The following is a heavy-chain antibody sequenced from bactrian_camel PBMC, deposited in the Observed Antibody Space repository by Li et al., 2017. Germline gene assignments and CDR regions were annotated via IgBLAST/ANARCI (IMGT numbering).Heavy chain of an antibody. V-gene: IGHV3S53*01. CDR2: IRTDGTT. J-gene: IGHJ4*01. Sequence: HVQLVESGGGSVQAGGSLRLSCTGSGYTYSTFCMGWFRQPPGKEREGVAAIRTDGTTTYADSVKGRFTISKDNAKNTLYLQMDSLKPEDTAMYTCAADFGRGSYCTGGGGYSSYKYRGQGTQVTVS. CDR1: GYTYSTFC. CDR3: AADFGRGSYCTGGGGYSSYKY. D-gene: IGHD7*01.